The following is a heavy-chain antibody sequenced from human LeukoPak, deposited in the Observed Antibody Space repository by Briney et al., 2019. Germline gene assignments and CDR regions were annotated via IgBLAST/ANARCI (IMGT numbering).Heavy chain of an antibody. V-gene: IGHV1-46*01. CDR2: INPSGCST. CDR1: GYTFTSYY. J-gene: IGHJ4*02. CDR3: ARDLYGGNAGLFDY. Sequence: ASVNVSCKASGYTFTSYYMHWVRQAPGQGLEWMGIINPSGCSTSYAQKFQGRVTMTRDTSTSTVYMELSSLRSEETAVYHCARDLYGGNAGLFDYWGQGTLVTVSS. D-gene: IGHD4-23*01.